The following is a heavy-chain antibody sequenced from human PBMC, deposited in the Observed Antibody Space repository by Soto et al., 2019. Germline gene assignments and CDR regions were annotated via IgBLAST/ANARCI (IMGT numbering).Heavy chain of an antibody. V-gene: IGHV3-30*18. J-gene: IGHJ6*02. CDR2: ISYDGSNK. CDR3: AKVARGATRFDYYGMDV. Sequence: GGSLRLSCAASGFTFSSYGMHWVRQAPGKGLEWVAVISYDGSNKYYADSVKGRFTISRDNSKNTLYLQMNSLRAEDAAVYYCAKVARGATRFDYYGMDVWGQGTTVTVSS. D-gene: IGHD2-15*01. CDR1: GFTFSSYG.